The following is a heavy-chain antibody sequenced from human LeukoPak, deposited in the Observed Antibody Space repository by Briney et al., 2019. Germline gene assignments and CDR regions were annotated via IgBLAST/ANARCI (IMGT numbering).Heavy chain of an antibody. Sequence: ASVKVSCKASGGTFSSYAISWVRQAPGQGLEWMGRIIPILGIANYAQKFQGRVTITADKSTSTAYMELSSLRSEDTAVYYCARHAYSDFWSGYYYWGQGTLVTVSS. V-gene: IGHV1-69*04. D-gene: IGHD3-3*01. CDR1: GGTFSSYA. CDR3: ARHAYSDFWSGYYY. CDR2: IIPILGIA. J-gene: IGHJ4*02.